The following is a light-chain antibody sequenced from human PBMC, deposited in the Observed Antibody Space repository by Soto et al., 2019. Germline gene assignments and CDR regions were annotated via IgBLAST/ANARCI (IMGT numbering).Light chain of an antibody. J-gene: IGLJ1*01. CDR2: GNS. CDR1: RSKIGAGYD. CDR3: QSYDSSLSGFYV. V-gene: IGLV1-40*01. Sequence: QSVLTQPPSGSGAPGQRVTISFTGGRSKIGAGYDVHLYQQLPGPAPKLLIYGNSNRPSGVPDRFSGSKSGTSASLAITGLQAEDEADYYCQSYDSSLSGFYVFGTGTKVTVL.